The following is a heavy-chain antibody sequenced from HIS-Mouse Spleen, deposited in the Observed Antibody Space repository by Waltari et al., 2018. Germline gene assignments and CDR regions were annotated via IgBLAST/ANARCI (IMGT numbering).Heavy chain of an antibody. J-gene: IGHJ4*02. V-gene: IGHV3-7*04. CDR1: GFTFSSHW. CDR2: IKQDGSAK. D-gene: IGHD3-10*01. Sequence: EVQLVESGGGLVQPGGSLRLSCAASGFTFSSHWMSWVRQGPGKGLEWVANIKQDGSAKYYVDSVKGRFTIARDNAKNSLYLQMNSLRAEDTAVYYCARGLLRFGDYWGQGTLVTVSS. CDR3: ARGLLRFGDY.